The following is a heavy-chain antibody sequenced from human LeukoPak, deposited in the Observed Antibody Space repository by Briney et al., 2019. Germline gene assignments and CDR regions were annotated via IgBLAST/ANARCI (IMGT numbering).Heavy chain of an antibody. Sequence: SGTSLRLSCAGSGFTFRNYAIHWVRQAPGKGLEWVAVIWYDGSEKNYAESVKGRLTLSRDNSKNTVYLQLDSLRAEDTAVYYCARDSSRKFDFWGQGTLVTVSS. D-gene: IGHD6-6*01. J-gene: IGHJ4*02. CDR3: ARDSSRKFDF. CDR1: GFTFRNYA. V-gene: IGHV3-33*01. CDR2: IWYDGSEK.